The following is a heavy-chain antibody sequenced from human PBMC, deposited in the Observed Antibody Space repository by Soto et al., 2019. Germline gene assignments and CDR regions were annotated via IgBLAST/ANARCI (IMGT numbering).Heavy chain of an antibody. CDR1: GGTFSSYA. CDR3: ARLIGTTGTTVSYYYYGMDV. V-gene: IGHV1-69*13. CDR2: IIPIFGTA. D-gene: IGHD1-1*01. J-gene: IGHJ6*02. Sequence: SVKVSCKASGGTFSSYAISWVRQAPGQGLEWMGGIIPIFGTANYAQKFQGRVTITADESTSTAYMELSSLRSEDTAVYYCARLIGTTGTTVSYYYYGMDVWGQGTTVTVSS.